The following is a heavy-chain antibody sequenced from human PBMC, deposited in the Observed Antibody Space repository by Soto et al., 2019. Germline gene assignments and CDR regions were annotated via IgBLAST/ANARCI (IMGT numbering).Heavy chain of an antibody. CDR3: ATLVPAPIKLFPRLGWFDP. CDR1: GGTFSSET. CDR2: IIPITDTA. V-gene: IGHV1-69*13. D-gene: IGHD2-2*02. J-gene: IGHJ5*02. Sequence: ASVKVSCKASGGTFSSETLTWLRQAPGQGLEWMGGIIPITDTANYAQKFQGRVTITADESTSTVYMELSSLRSEDTAVYYCATLVPAPIKLFPRLGWFDPWGQGNLVTVSS.